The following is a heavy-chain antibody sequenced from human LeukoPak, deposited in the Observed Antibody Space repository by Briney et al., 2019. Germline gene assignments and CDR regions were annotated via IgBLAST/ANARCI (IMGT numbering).Heavy chain of an antibody. V-gene: IGHV3-30*02. J-gene: IGHJ4*02. CDR2: IRYGGSNK. CDR3: AKGSRGDTAMVRSYFDY. CDR1: GFTFSSYG. D-gene: IGHD5-18*01. Sequence: GGSLRLSCAASGFTFSSYGMHWVRQAPGKGLEWVAFIRYGGSNKYYADSVKGRFTISRDNSKNTLYLQMNSLRAEDTAVYYCAKGSRGDTAMVRSYFDYWGQGTLVTVSS.